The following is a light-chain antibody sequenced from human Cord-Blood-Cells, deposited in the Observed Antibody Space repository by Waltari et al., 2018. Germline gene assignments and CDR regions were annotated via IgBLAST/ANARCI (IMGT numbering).Light chain of an antibody. CDR1: SSNIGSNY. Sequence: QSVLTQPPSASGTPGQRVTISCSGSSSNIGSNYVYWYQQLPGTAPKPLIYRNNQRPSGVPDRFSGSKSGTSDSLAISGLRSEDEADYYCAAWDDSLSGREVFGGGTKLTVL. CDR3: AAWDDSLSGREV. V-gene: IGLV1-47*01. J-gene: IGLJ3*02. CDR2: RNN.